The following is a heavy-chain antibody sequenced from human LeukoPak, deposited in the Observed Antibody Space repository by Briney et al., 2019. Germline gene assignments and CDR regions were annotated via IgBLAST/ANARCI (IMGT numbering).Heavy chain of an antibody. CDR2: IYYSGST. CDR3: ARKRWLARLFDY. V-gene: IGHV4-59*12. Sequence: PSETLSLTCTVSGGSISSFYWSWIRQPPGKGLEWIGYIYYSGSTNYNPSLKSRVTMSVDTSKNQFSLKLSSVTAADTAVYYCARKRWLARLFDYWGQGTLVTVSS. CDR1: GGSISSFY. J-gene: IGHJ4*02. D-gene: IGHD6-19*01.